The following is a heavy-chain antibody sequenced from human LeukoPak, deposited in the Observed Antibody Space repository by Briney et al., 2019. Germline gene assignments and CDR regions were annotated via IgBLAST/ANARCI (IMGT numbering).Heavy chain of an antibody. CDR1: GGTFSSYA. Sequence: SVKVSCKASGGTFSSYAISWVRQAPGQGLEWMGGIIPIFGTANYAQKFQGRVTITADESTSTAYMELSSLRSEDTAVYYCGRIIVPGRWYFDQWGQGTLVTVSS. D-gene: IGHD1-26*01. CDR2: IIPIFGTA. CDR3: GRIIVPGRWYFDQ. V-gene: IGHV1-69*13. J-gene: IGHJ4*02.